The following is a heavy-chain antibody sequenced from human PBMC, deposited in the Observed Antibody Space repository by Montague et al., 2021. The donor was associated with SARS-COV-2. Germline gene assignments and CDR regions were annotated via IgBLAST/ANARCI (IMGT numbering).Heavy chain of an antibody. CDR1: GFTFSSYA. V-gene: IGHV3-30-3*01. J-gene: IGHJ5*02. CDR3: ARDGQGSLLWFGELTYNWFDP. CDR2: ISYDGSNK. D-gene: IGHD3-10*01. Sequence: SLRLSFAASGFTFSSYAMHWVRQAPGKGLEWVAVISYDGSNKYYADSVKGRFTISRDNPKNTLYLQMNSLRAEDTAVYYCARDGQGSLLWFGELTYNWFDPWGQGTLVTVSS.